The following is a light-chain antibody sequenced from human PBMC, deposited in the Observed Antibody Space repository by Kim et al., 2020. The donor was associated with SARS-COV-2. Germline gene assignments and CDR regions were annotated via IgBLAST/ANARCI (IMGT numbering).Light chain of an antibody. CDR3: QQYGSSPPTT. CDR2: GAS. CDR1: QSVSSSY. J-gene: IGKJ5*01. Sequence: PGERATLSGRASQSVSSSYLAWYQQKVGQAPRLLIYGASSRATGIPDRFSGSGSGTDFTLTISRLEPEDFAVYYCQQYGSSPPTTFGQGTRLEIK. V-gene: IGKV3-20*01.